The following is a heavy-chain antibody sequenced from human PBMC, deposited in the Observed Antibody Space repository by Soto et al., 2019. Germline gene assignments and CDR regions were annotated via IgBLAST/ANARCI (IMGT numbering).Heavy chain of an antibody. CDR1: GSTFTSYG. Sequence: ASLKVSCKPSGSTFTSYGISCVRQSPGQGLELIGWMSAYNGNTNYAQKLQGRVTMTTDTSTSTAYMELRSLRSDDTAVYYCARDSPQGVVVVAATKWEPWGQGTLVTVSS. D-gene: IGHD2-15*01. CDR2: MSAYNGNT. CDR3: ARDSPQGVVVVAATKWEP. J-gene: IGHJ5*02. V-gene: IGHV1-18*01.